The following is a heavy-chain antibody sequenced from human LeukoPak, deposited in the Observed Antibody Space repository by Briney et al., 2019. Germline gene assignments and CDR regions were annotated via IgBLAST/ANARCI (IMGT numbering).Heavy chain of an antibody. CDR3: ARRGSGYSGYALDY. Sequence: SETLSLTCTVSGGSISSYYWSWIRQPPGKGLEWIGYIYYSGSTNYNPSLKSRVTISVDTSKNQFSLKLSSVTAADTAVYYCARRGSGYSGYALDYWGQGTLVTVSS. D-gene: IGHD5-12*01. CDR2: IYYSGST. J-gene: IGHJ4*02. V-gene: IGHV4-59*08. CDR1: GGSISSYY.